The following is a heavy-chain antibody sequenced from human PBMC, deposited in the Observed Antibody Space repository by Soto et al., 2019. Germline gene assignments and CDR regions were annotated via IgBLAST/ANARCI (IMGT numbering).Heavy chain of an antibody. CDR2: IDSAGRTT. J-gene: IGHJ4*02. V-gene: IGHV3-74*01. CDR1: GFTFSSYA. D-gene: IGHD2-21*02. CDR3: ARWFTGGNFGYFGF. Sequence: GSLRLSCAASGFTFSSYAMSWVRQAPGKGLVWVSRIDSAGRTTTYADSVKGRFTISRDNAKNTLYLQMNGLRAEDTSLYYCARWFTGGNFGYFGFWGKGTQVTVSS.